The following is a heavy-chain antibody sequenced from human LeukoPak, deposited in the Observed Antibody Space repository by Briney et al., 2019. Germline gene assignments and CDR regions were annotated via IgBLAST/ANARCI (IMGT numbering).Heavy chain of an antibody. CDR1: GFIFDDYA. Sequence: QPGTSLRLSCAASGFIFDDYAVHWVRQAPGKGLEWVSGISWNSGSMEYADSAKGRFTISRDNAKSSLYLQMNSLRAEDTAVYYCARGGDSSGYYPGYWGQGTLVTVSS. D-gene: IGHD3-22*01. V-gene: IGHV3-9*01. CDR2: ISWNSGSM. J-gene: IGHJ4*02. CDR3: ARGGDSSGYYPGY.